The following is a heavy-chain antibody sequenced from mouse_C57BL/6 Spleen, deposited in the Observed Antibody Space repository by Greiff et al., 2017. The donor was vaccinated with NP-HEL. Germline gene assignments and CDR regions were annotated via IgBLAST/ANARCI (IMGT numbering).Heavy chain of an antibody. CDR3: ARSAYSNYGGWYFDV. J-gene: IGHJ1*03. V-gene: IGHV1-64*01. CDR1: GYTFTSYW. D-gene: IGHD2-5*01. CDR2: IHPNSGST. Sequence: VQLQQPGAELVKPGASVKLSCKASGYTFTSYWMHWVKQRPGQGLEWIGMIHPNSGSTNYNEKFKSKATLTVDKSSSTAYMQLSSLTSEDSAVYYCARSAYSNYGGWYFDVWGTGTTVTVSS.